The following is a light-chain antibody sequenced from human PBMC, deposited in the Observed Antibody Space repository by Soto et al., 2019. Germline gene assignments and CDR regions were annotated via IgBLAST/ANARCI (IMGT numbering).Light chain of an antibody. CDR2: EVN. CDR3: TSYTSSSTVI. CDR1: SSDVGAYNY. J-gene: IGLJ2*01. Sequence: QSALTQPASVSGSPGQSITISCTGTSSDVGAYNYVSWYQQHPAKAPKLLIYEVNNRPSGVSNRFSGSKSGNTASLTLSGLPAEDEADYYCTSYTSSSTVIFGGGTKLTVL. V-gene: IGLV2-14*01.